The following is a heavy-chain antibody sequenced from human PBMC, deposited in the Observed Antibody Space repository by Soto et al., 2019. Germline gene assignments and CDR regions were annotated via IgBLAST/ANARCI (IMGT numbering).Heavy chain of an antibody. CDR3: ASHHSSGWLYFDS. D-gene: IGHD6-19*01. CDR2: IGSSGGST. J-gene: IGHJ4*02. CDR1: GFTFSSYA. V-gene: IGHV3-23*01. Sequence: GGSLRLSYAASGFTFSSYAMSWVRQAPGKGLEWVSSIGSSGGSTYYADSVKGRFTISRDNTKDSLYLHMSSLRAEDTAIYYCASHHSSGWLYFDSWGQGTLVTVSS.